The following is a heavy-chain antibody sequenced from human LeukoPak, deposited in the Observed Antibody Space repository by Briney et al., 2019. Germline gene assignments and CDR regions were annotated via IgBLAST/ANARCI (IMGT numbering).Heavy chain of an antibody. D-gene: IGHD5-12*01. CDR3: ARYDGYDLAFDY. J-gene: IGHJ4*02. Sequence: PSETLSLTCTVSGGSISSYYWSWIRQPPGKGLECIGYIYYTGSTNYNPSLKRRVTISVDTSKNQFSLKLSSVTAADTAVYYCARYDGYDLAFDYWGQGTLVTVSS. CDR1: GGSISSYY. V-gene: IGHV4-59*01. CDR2: IYYTGST.